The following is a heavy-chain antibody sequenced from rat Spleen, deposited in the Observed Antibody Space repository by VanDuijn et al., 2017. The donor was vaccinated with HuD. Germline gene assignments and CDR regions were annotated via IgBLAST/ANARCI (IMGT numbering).Heavy chain of an antibody. Sequence: EVQLVESGGGLVQPGRSLKLSCVASGFTFNKFWMTWIRQAPGKGLEWVASIIDTGGRTYYPDSVKGRFTISRDNAKSTLYLQMDSLRSEDTATYYGATDSMGITPFDYWGQGVMVTVSS. D-gene: IGHD1-9*01. CDR3: ATDSMGITPFDY. CDR2: IIDTGGRT. CDR1: GFTFNKFW. V-gene: IGHV5-31*01. J-gene: IGHJ2*01.